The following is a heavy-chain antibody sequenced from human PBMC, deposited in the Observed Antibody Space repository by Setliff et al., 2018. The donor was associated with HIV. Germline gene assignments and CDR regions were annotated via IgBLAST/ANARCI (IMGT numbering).Heavy chain of an antibody. CDR3: ARGFLWFGEYYFDY. D-gene: IGHD3-10*01. CDR2: MNPNSGNT. CDR1: GYTFTSYD. Sequence: AASVKVSCKASGYTFTSYDINWVRQATGQGLEWMGWMNPNSGNTGYAQKFQGRVTITRNTSISTAYMELSSLRSEDTAVYYCARGFLWFGEYYFDYWGQGTLVTVSS. J-gene: IGHJ4*02. V-gene: IGHV1-8*03.